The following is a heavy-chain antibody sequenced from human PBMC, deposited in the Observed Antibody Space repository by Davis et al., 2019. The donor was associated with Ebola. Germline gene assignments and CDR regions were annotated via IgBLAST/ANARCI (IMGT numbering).Heavy chain of an antibody. D-gene: IGHD3-3*01. CDR3: VRDFRSGFDI. V-gene: IGHV3-33*01. Sequence: GESLKIPCAASGFIFSSYDMHWVRQAPGKGLQWVAVLWYDGSSKYYADSVKGRFTISRDNSENTLYLQMNSLRAEDTAVYYCVRDFRSGFDIWGQGTMVTVSS. J-gene: IGHJ3*02. CDR2: LWYDGSSK. CDR1: GFIFSSYD.